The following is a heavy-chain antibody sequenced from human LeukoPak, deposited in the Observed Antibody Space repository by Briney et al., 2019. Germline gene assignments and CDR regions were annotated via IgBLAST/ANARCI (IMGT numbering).Heavy chain of an antibody. CDR2: INPSGGST. Sequence: GASVKVSCKASGYTFTSYFMHWVRQAPGQGLEWMGIINPSGGSTSYAQKLQGRVTLTRDTSTSTVYMELSSLRSEDTAVYYCARDGPDREFDWGQGTLVTVSS. J-gene: IGHJ4*02. CDR1: GYTFTSYF. D-gene: IGHD1-14*01. V-gene: IGHV1-46*01. CDR3: ARDGPDREFD.